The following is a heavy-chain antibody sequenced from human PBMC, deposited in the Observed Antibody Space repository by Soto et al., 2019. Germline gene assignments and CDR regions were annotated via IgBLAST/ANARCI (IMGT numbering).Heavy chain of an antibody. CDR3: AKNGDYVLDY. CDR2: VFRSGDT. CDR1: GDSVSNNKW. J-gene: IGHJ4*02. V-gene: IGHV4-4*02. D-gene: IGHD4-17*01. Sequence: QVQLQESGPGLVKPSETLSLTCAVSGDSVSNNKWWSWVRLSPGKGLEWIGEVFRSGDTNYNPSLKSRVTISMDKSKNEFLLQRKSVTAADTAMYYCAKNGDYVLDYWGQGTLVTVSS.